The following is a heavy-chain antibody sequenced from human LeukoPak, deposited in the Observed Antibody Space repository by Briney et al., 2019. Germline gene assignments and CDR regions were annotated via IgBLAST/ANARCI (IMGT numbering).Heavy chain of an antibody. Sequence: GEPLKISCKGSGYSFTSYWIGWVRQMPGKGLEWMGIIYPGDSDTRYSPSFQGQVTISADKSISTAYLQWSSLKASDTAMYYCARVITAASFYMDVWGKGTTVTVSS. CDR3: ARVITAASFYMDV. J-gene: IGHJ6*03. CDR1: GYSFTSYW. V-gene: IGHV5-51*01. D-gene: IGHD6-13*01. CDR2: IYPGDSDT.